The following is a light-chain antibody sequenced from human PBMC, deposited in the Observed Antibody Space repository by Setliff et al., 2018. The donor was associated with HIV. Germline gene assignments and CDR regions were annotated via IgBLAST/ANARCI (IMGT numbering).Light chain of an antibody. CDR3: CSYAGSSTVV. CDR1: SSDVGSYNL. V-gene: IGLV2-23*01. J-gene: IGLJ2*01. CDR2: EDS. Sequence: QSVLTQPASVSGSPGQSITISCTGTSSDVGSYNLVSWYQQHPGKAPKLMIYEDSKRPSGVSNRFSGSKSGNTASLTISGLQAEDEADYYCCSYAGSSTVVFGGGTK.